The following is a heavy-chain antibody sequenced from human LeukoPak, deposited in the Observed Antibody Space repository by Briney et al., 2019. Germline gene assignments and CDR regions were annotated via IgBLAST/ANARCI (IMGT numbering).Heavy chain of an antibody. D-gene: IGHD3-3*01. V-gene: IGHV4-31*11. CDR1: GGSISSGGYS. J-gene: IGHJ6*02. Sequence: SQTLSLTCAVSGGSISSGGYSWSWIRQPPGKGLEWIGYIYYSGSTYYNPSLKSRVTISVDTSKNQFSLKLSSVTAADTAVYYCARGHYDFWSGYPYYYGMDVWGQGTTVTVSS. CDR2: IYYSGST. CDR3: ARGHYDFWSGYPYYYGMDV.